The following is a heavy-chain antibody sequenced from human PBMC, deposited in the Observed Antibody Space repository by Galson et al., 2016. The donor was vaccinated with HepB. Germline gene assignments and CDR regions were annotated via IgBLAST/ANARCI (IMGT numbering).Heavy chain of an antibody. D-gene: IGHD2-2*01. V-gene: IGHV1-69*13. J-gene: IGHJ6*02. CDR1: GGTFSSYA. CDR3: ARTDIVVVPAAAYYYYGMDV. CDR2: IIPIFGTA. Sequence: SVKVSCKASGGTFSSYAIRWVRQAPGQGLEWMGGIIPIFGTANYAQKFQGRVTITADESTSTAYMELISLRSEDTAVYYCARTDIVVVPAAAYYYYGMDVWGQGTTVTVSS.